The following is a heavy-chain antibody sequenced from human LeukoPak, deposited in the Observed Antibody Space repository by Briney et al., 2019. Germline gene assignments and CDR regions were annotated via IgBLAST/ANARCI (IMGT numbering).Heavy chain of an antibody. D-gene: IGHD6-13*01. V-gene: IGHV3-11*05. CDR3: GRASMRMTTAGLLDY. J-gene: IGHJ4*02. Sequence: ESGGSLRLSCAASRFSFRDFDMSCIRQAPGKGLEWVSYISSSSSYTNYPDSVKGRFTISRDNAKNSLYLQMNSLRAEDTAVYYCGRASMRMTTAGLLDYWGQGTLVTVSS. CDR2: ISSSSSYT. CDR1: RFSFRDFD.